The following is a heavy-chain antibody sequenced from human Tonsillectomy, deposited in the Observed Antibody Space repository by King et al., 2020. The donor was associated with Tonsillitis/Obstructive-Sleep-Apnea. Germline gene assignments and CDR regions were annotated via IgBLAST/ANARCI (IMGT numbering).Heavy chain of an antibody. Sequence: VQLVQSGGGVVQPGGSLRLACTASGSTFSSFTQNWVPQAPGKGLDGLALISFDGGNKYYADSVKGRFTISRDSSKNTRYLHMNSLRPEDTAVYYCARDNFGWPFYYFDYWGQGTLVTVSS. V-gene: IGHV3-30*01. CDR2: ISFDGGNK. J-gene: IGHJ4*02. D-gene: IGHD6-19*01. CDR1: GSTFSSFT. CDR3: ARDNFGWPFYYFDY.